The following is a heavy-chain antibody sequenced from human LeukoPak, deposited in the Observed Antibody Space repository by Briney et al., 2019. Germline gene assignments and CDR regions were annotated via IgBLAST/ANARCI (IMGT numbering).Heavy chain of an antibody. CDR2: IYHSGST. CDR1: GGSISSGGYS. CDR3: ARYDFWSGYPH. Sequence: SETLSLTCAVSGGSISSGGYSWSWIRQPPGKGLEWIGYIYHSGSTYYSPSLKSRVTISVDRSKNQFSLKLSSVTAADTAVYYCARYDFWSGYPHWGQGTLVTVSS. V-gene: IGHV4-30-2*01. J-gene: IGHJ4*02. D-gene: IGHD3-3*01.